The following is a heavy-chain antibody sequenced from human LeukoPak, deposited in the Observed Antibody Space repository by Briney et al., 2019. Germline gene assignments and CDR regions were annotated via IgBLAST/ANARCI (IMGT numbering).Heavy chain of an antibody. Sequence: PGGSLRLSCAASGFTFSSYSMNWVRQAPGKGLEWVSSISSSSSYIYYADSVKGRFTLSRDNAKNSLYLQMNSLRAEDTAVYYCARVSGSYLGVDYWGQGTLVTVSS. D-gene: IGHD1-26*01. CDR1: GFTFSSYS. J-gene: IGHJ4*02. V-gene: IGHV3-21*01. CDR2: ISSSSSYI. CDR3: ARVSGSYLGVDY.